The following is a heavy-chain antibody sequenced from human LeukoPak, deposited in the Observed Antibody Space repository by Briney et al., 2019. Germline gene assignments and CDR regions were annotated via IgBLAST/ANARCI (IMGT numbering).Heavy chain of an antibody. V-gene: IGHV3-9*01. D-gene: IGHD5-18*01. J-gene: IGHJ4*02. CDR1: GFTFDDYA. CDR3: ARDRGGRGYTYGQPLDY. Sequence: GRSLRLSCAASGFTFDDYAMHWVRQAPGKGLEWVSGISWNSGSIGYADSVKGRFTISRDNAKNSLYLQMNSLRAEDTAVYYCARDRGGRGYTYGQPLDYWGRGILVTVSS. CDR2: ISWNSGSI.